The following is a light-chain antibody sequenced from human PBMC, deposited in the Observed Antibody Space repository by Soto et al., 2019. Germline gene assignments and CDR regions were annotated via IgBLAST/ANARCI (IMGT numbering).Light chain of an antibody. CDR2: TAS. CDR1: QAISNY. V-gene: IGKV1-27*01. CDR3: QMHNSAPFS. J-gene: IGKJ3*01. Sequence: DIQMTQSPSSLSASVGDRVTITCRASQAISNYVAWCQQRPGKVPKLLIYTASTLQSGVPSRFSGSGSGTDFTLTISSLQPEDVATYYCQMHNSAPFSFGPGTKVDIK.